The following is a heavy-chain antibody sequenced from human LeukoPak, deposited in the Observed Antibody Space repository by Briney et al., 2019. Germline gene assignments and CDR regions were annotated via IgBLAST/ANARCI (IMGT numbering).Heavy chain of an antibody. D-gene: IGHD2-2*02. CDR3: ARSNLGYCSSTSCYTFDY. V-gene: IGHV4-59*01. CDR2: IYYSGST. CDR1: GGSISSYY. Sequence: SETLSLTCTVSGGSISSYYWSWIRQPPGKGLEWIGYIYYSGSTNYNPSLKSRGTISVGTSKNQFSLKLSSVTAADTAVYHCARSNLGYCSSTSCYTFDYWGQGTLVTVSS. J-gene: IGHJ4*02.